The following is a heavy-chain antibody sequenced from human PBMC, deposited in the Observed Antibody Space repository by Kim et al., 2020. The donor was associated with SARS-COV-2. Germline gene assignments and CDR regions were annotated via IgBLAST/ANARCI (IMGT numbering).Heavy chain of an antibody. D-gene: IGHD3-3*01. J-gene: IGHJ1*01. Sequence: SETLSLTCTVSGGSISSSSYYWGWIRRPPGKGLEWIGSIYYSGSTYYNPSLKSRVTISVDTSKNQFSLKLSSVTAADTAVYYCASSRGVVHRGAEYFQHWGQGTLVTVSS. CDR2: IYYSGST. CDR3: ASSRGVVHRGAEYFQH. V-gene: IGHV4-39*01. CDR1: GGSISSSSYY.